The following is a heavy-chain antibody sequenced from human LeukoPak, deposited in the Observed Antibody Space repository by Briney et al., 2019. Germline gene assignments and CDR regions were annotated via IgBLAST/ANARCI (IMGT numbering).Heavy chain of an antibody. CDR1: GYTFTNYE. CDR2: MNPKSGNT. J-gene: IGHJ4*02. Sequence: ASVKVSCKASGYTFTNYEINWVRQANGQGLEWMAWMNPKSGNTGYAQKFQGRVTVTWSTSTSTVYMEMSSLRSEDTAVYYCARGEADGGSYFDLDYWGQGTLVTVSS. V-gene: IGHV1-8*01. CDR3: ARGEADGGSYFDLDY. D-gene: IGHD2-15*01.